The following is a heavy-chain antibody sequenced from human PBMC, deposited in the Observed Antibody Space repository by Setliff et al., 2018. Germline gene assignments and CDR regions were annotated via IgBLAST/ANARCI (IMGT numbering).Heavy chain of an antibody. J-gene: IGHJ5*01. V-gene: IGHV1-2*02. CDR3: TRSSSYGMRYWFDS. CDR2: INPDSGDT. Sequence: SVKVSCKVSGNSFTGHFLHWVRQAPGRGLEWMGWINPDSGDTHSPQNFQGRVRMTRDTSMSTVYMELTRLTSDDTAVYYCTRSSSYGMRYWFDSWGQGPLVTVSS. D-gene: IGHD3-16*02. CDR1: GNSFTGHF.